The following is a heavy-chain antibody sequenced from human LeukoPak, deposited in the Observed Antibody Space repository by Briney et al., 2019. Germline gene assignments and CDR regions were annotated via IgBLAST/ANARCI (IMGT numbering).Heavy chain of an antibody. D-gene: IGHD5-18*01. CDR1: GFTFSTFA. V-gene: IGHV3-64D*06. J-gene: IGHJ4*02. CDR3: VKDTARVPGDY. Sequence: GGSLRLSCSVSGFTFSTFAMHWVRQAPGKGLEYVSGISSNGGSAYYADSVKGRFTISRDNSKNTLYLQMSSLRTEDTAVYYCVKDTARVPGDYWGRGTLVTVSS. CDR2: ISSNGGSA.